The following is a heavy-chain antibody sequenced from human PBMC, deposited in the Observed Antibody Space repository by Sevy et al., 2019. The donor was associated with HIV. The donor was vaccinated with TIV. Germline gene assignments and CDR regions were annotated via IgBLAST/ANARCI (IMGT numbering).Heavy chain of an antibody. CDR1: GFTFSSYE. D-gene: IGHD2-21*02. CDR3: ANLPPVVVTATGG. J-gene: IGHJ4*02. CDR2: ISSSGSTT. Sequence: GGSLRLSCAASGFTFSSYEMNWVRQAPGKGLEWVSYISSSGSTTYYANSVKGRFTISRDNAKNSLYLQMNSLRAEVTSFYYCANLPPVVVTATGGWGQGTLVTVSS. V-gene: IGHV3-48*03.